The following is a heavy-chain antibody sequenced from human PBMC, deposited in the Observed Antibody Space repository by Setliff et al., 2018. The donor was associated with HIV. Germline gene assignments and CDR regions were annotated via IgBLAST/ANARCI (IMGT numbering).Heavy chain of an antibody. D-gene: IGHD5-12*01. Sequence: SETLSLTCAVYGGSFSDYYWNWIRQPPGKGLEWIGEINHSGSTNYNPSLKSRVTISIDTSKNQFSLNLNSMTAADTAVYYCARGRGGDGYNFSDYWGQGTRVTVSS. CDR1: GGSFSDYY. J-gene: IGHJ4*02. CDR2: INHSGST. CDR3: ARGRGGDGYNFSDY. V-gene: IGHV4-34*01.